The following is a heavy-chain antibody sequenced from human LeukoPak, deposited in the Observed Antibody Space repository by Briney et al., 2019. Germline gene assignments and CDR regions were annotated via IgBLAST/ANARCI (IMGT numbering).Heavy chain of an antibody. Sequence: GGSLRLSCVASGFTFSIYGMSWVRQAPGKGPEWVSAISDSGTMTYYADSVKGRFTVSRDNSKNTLYLQMNSLRAEDTAVYYCARGLLWFGSHLDYWGQGTLVTVSS. CDR2: ISDSGTMT. CDR1: GFTFSIYG. D-gene: IGHD3-10*01. CDR3: ARGLLWFGSHLDY. J-gene: IGHJ4*02. V-gene: IGHV3-23*01.